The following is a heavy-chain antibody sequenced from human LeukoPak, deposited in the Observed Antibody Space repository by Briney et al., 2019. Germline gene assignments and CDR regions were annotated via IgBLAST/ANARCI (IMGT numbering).Heavy chain of an antibody. J-gene: IGHJ4*02. CDR3: TRDGGRCCDLEY. V-gene: IGHV3-64*02. D-gene: IGHD4/OR15-4a*01. CDR1: GFSFRNYA. Sequence: GGYLGLSCVASGFSFRNYAILWVRQAPGKGLEYVSVINTDGRITYYADSVKGRFTISRDNSKNTVYLQIGSLRGGDMAVYYCTRDGGRCCDLEYWGQGALVTVSS. CDR2: INTDGRIT.